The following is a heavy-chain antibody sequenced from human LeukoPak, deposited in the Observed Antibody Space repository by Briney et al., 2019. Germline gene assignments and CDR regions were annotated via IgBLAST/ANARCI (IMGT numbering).Heavy chain of an antibody. V-gene: IGHV1-2*02. D-gene: IGHD2-15*01. CDR3: ARDGYCSGGSCPGEGYYYYYYMDV. CDR1: GYTFTGYY. J-gene: IGHJ6*03. Sequence: GASVKVSCKASGYTFTGYYMHWVRQAPGQGLEWMGWINPNSGGTNYAQKFQGRVTMTRDTSISTAYMELSRLRSDDTAVYYCARDGYCSGGSCPGEGYYYYYYMDVWGKGTTVTVSS. CDR2: INPNSGGT.